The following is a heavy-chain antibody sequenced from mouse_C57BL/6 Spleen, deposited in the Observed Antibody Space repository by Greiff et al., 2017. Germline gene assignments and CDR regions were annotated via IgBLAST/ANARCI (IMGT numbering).Heavy chain of an antibody. CDR2: ISSGGDYI. Sequence: EVQVVESGEGLVKPGGSLKLSCAASGFTFSSYAMSWVRQTPEKRLEWVAYISSGGDYIYYADTVKGRFTISRDNARNTLYLQMSSLKSEDTAMYYCTRAGQLRLPYYFDYWGQGTTLTVSS. V-gene: IGHV5-9-1*02. J-gene: IGHJ2*01. CDR1: GFTFSSYA. CDR3: TRAGQLRLPYYFDY. D-gene: IGHD3-2*02.